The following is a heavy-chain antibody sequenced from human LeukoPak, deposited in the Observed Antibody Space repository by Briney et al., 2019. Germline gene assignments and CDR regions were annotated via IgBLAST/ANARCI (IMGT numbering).Heavy chain of an antibody. J-gene: IGHJ4*02. CDR2: INPNSGGT. D-gene: IGHD5-12*01. CDR1: GYTFTGYY. Sequence: ASVKVSCKASGYTFTGYYIHWVRQAPGQGDEWMGWINPNSGGTNYAQKLQGRVTMTRDTSISTAYMELSRLRSDPTAVYYCAYPGARAYSAVYWGQGTLVSVSS. V-gene: IGHV1-2*02. CDR3: AYPGARAYSAVY.